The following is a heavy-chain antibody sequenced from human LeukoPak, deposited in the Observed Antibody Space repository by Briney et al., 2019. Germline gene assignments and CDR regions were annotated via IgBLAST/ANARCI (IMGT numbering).Heavy chain of an antibody. Sequence: RSGGSLRLSCAASGFTFSSYAMSWVRQAPGKGLEWVSTISGSGGSTYYADSVKGRFTISRDNSKNTVYLQMNSLRAEDTAVYYCASVEAYGGTFDYWGQGTLVTVSS. D-gene: IGHD4-23*01. CDR3: ASVEAYGGTFDY. V-gene: IGHV3-23*01. CDR1: GFTFSSYA. J-gene: IGHJ4*02. CDR2: ISGSGGST.